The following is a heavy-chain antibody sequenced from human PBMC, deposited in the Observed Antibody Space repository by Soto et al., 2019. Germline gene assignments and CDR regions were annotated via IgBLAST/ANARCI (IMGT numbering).Heavy chain of an antibody. D-gene: IGHD2-15*01. CDR1: GLSFSSYA. CDR3: AKLKIVSYYFDS. V-gene: IGHV3-23*01. CDR2: VSGSGGVT. J-gene: IGHJ4*02. Sequence: EVQLLESGGGWVQPGGSLRLSCVASGLSFSSYAMGWVRQAPGKGLEWVSVVSGSGGVTYYADSVKGRFTISRDNSKNTLYLQMNSLRAADTAIFYWAKLKIVSYYFDSWGQGILVTVSS.